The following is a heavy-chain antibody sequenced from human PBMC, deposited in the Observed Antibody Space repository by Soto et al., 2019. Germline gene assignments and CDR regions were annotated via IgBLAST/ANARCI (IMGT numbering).Heavy chain of an antibody. Sequence: QVQLVQSGAEVKKPGSSVKVSCKASGGTFSSYTISWVRQAPGQGLEWMGRIIPILGIANYAQKFQGRVTITADKSTSTAYMELSSLRSEDTAVYYCARATSTTGGLLFSGNWGQGTLVTVSS. CDR2: IIPILGIA. CDR1: GGTFSSYT. V-gene: IGHV1-69*02. CDR3: ARATSTTGGLLFSGN. J-gene: IGHJ4*02. D-gene: IGHD3-10*02.